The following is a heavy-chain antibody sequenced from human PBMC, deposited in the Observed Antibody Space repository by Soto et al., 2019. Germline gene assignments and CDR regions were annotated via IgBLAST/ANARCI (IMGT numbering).Heavy chain of an antibody. CDR1: GFTFSSYG. V-gene: IGHV3-30*18. J-gene: IGHJ4*02. CDR2: ISYDGSNK. CDR3: DKDLYCWARVDGYVRASIHDY. Sequence: GGSLRLSCAASGFTFSSYGMHWVRQAPGKGLEWVAVISYDGSNKYYADSVKGRFTISRDNSKNTLYLQMNSLRAEDTAVYYWDKDLYCWARVDGYVRASIHDYWGQGTLVTVSS. D-gene: IGHD1-26*01.